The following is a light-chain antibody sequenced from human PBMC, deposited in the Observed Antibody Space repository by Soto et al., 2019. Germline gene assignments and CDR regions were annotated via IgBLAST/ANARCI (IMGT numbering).Light chain of an antibody. Sequence: DIQMTQSPSTLSASVGDRVTITCRASQSISSWLAWYQQKPGKAPKLLIYDASSLESGVPSRFSGSGSGTEFTLTTSSLQPDDFATYYCQKYNSYSLTFGGGTEVEIK. V-gene: IGKV1-5*01. J-gene: IGKJ4*01. CDR2: DAS. CDR1: QSISSW. CDR3: QKYNSYSLT.